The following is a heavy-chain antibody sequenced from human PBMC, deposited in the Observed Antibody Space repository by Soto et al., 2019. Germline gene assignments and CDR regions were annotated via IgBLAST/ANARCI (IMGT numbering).Heavy chain of an antibody. CDR3: ARDAPQGSGWYSFDY. Sequence: LSLTCTVSGGSISSYYWSWIRQPPGKGLEWLGYFYYSGSTKYNPSLKSRVTISVDTPKNQFSLKLSSVTAADTAVYYCARDAPQGSGWYSFDYWGQGTLVTVSS. V-gene: IGHV4-59*01. CDR2: FYYSGST. D-gene: IGHD6-19*01. CDR1: GGSISSYY. J-gene: IGHJ4*02.